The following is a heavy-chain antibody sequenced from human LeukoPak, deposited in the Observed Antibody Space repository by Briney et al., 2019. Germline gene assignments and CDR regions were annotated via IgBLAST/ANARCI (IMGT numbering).Heavy chain of an antibody. J-gene: IGHJ4*02. CDR1: GGSISRSSYS. V-gene: IGHV4-39*01. CDR3: ARRYNWNYDY. D-gene: IGHD1-7*01. Sequence: SETLSLTCTVSGGSISRSSYSWGWIRQSPGKGLEWIGTIYYSGDTYYNPSLKSRVTIFVDTSKNQISLKLSSVTATDTAVYYCARRYNWNYDYWGLGALVTVSS. CDR2: IYYSGDT.